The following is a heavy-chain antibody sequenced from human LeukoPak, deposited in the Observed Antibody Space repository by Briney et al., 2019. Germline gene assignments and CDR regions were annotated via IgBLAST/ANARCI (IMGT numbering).Heavy chain of an antibody. V-gene: IGHV3-23*01. CDR3: EAHLYSGNLPDY. CDR2: INGGGGT. Sequence: WVSGINGGGGTYYADYVKGRFTISRDNSKNTLYLQMNSLTADDTAVYYCEAHLYSGNLPDYWGQGTLVTVSS. J-gene: IGHJ4*02. D-gene: IGHD1-26*01.